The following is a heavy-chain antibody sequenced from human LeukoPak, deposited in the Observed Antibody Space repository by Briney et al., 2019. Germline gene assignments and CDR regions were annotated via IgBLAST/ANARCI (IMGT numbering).Heavy chain of an antibody. V-gene: IGHV5-51*01. CDR3: ARQSAAVAGQLMN. J-gene: IGHJ4*02. D-gene: IGHD6-19*01. CDR2: IYPDDSDT. CDR1: GYRFTNYW. Sequence: GESVKISCKGSGYRFTNYWIAWVRQMPGKGLEWMGIIYPDDSDTRYSPSFQGQVTISADKSVSTVYLQWRSLKASDTAMYYCARQSAAVAGQLMNWGQGTLVIVSS.